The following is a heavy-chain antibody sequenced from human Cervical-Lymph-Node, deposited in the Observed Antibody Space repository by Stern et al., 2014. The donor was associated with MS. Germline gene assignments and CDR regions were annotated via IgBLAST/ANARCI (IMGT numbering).Heavy chain of an antibody. Sequence: VQLVQSGAEVKKPGSSVKVSCKASGGTFSTYPISWVRQAPGQGLEWMGGIIPIFGSSNYAQKFQGRVTISADESTRTAYMELSSQRSEDSAVYYCASLAVAAIQPNNWGQGTQVTVSS. J-gene: IGHJ4*02. CDR3: ASLAVAAIQPNN. CDR1: GGTFSTYP. D-gene: IGHD6-19*01. V-gene: IGHV1-69*01. CDR2: IIPIFGSS.